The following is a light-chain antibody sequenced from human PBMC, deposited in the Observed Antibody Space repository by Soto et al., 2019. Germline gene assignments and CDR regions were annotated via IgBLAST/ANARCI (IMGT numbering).Light chain of an antibody. CDR1: QSVSSTY. V-gene: IGKV3-20*01. CDR3: QHYSFSSWT. J-gene: IGKJ1*01. Sequence: EFVLTQSPGTLSLSPGERATLSCRASQSVSSTYLAWYQQTPGQAPRLLIYGASTRPTGIPDRFSGSGSGTDFTLPISRLEPEDFAMYYCQHYSFSSWTFGQGTKVEI. CDR2: GAS.